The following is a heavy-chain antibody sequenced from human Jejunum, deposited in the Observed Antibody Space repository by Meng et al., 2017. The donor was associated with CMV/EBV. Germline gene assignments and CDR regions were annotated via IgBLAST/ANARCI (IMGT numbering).Heavy chain of an antibody. V-gene: IGHV3-23*01. CDR3: AKDGSRSSSWQRFDS. Sequence: FTVGTYGMSWVRQAPGKGLEWVSGFSTSGGAKFYADSVQGRFTLSRDQSNSTLYLQMNSLRADDTAIYYCAKDGSRSSSWQRFDSWGQGTLVTVS. CDR1: FTVGTYG. CDR2: FSTSGGAK. D-gene: IGHD6-13*01. J-gene: IGHJ4*02.